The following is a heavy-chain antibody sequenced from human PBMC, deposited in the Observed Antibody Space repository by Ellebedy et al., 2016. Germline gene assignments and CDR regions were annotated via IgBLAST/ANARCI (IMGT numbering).Heavy chain of an antibody. V-gene: IGHV1-3*01. Sequence: ASVKVSCXASGYTFTSYAMHWVRQAPGQRLEWMGWINAGNGNTKYSQKFQERVTITRDMSTSTAYMELSSLRSEDTAVYYCAADKRGGSYSGYFDYWGQGTLVTVSS. CDR2: INAGNGNT. CDR3: AADKRGGSYSGYFDY. D-gene: IGHD1-26*01. CDR1: GYTFTSYA. J-gene: IGHJ4*02.